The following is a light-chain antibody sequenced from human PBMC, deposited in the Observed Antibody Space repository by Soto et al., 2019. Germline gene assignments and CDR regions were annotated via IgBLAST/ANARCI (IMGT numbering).Light chain of an antibody. V-gene: IGLV2-8*01. Sequence: QSAMTQPPSASGSPGQSVTISCTGTSSDVGGFNYVSWYQHHPGKAPKLMIYEVTKRASGVPDRFSGSKSGNTASLTVSGLQAEDEADYYCSSCAGSNNVVFGGGTKRTV. J-gene: IGLJ2*01. CDR1: SSDVGGFNY. CDR3: SSCAGSNNVV. CDR2: EVT.